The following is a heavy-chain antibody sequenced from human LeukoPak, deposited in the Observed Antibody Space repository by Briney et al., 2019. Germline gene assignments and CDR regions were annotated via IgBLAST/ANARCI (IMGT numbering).Heavy chain of an antibody. J-gene: IGHJ4*02. V-gene: IGHV3-21*01. CDR3: ARDIAYSSGWYYFDY. CDR1: GFTFSSYS. CDR2: ISSSSSYI. Sequence: GGSLRLSCAASGFTFSSYSMNWVRQAPGKGLEWVSSISSSSSYIYYADSVKGRLTISRDNAKNSLYLQMNSLRAEDTAVYYCARDIAYSSGWYYFDYWGQGTLVTVSS. D-gene: IGHD6-19*01.